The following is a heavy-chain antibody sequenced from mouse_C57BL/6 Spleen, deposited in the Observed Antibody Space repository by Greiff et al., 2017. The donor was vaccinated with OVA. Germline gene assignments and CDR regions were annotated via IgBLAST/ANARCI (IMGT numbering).Heavy chain of an antibody. CDR2: IYPRDGST. Sequence: VKLVESGPELVKPGASVKLSCKASGYTFTSYDINWVKQRPGQGLEWIGWIYPRDGSTKYNEKFKGKATLTVDTSSSTAYMELHSLTSEDSAVYFCARYDGFSYWGQGTLVTVSA. D-gene: IGHD2-3*01. CDR3: ARYDGFSY. J-gene: IGHJ3*01. V-gene: IGHV1-85*01. CDR1: GYTFTSYD.